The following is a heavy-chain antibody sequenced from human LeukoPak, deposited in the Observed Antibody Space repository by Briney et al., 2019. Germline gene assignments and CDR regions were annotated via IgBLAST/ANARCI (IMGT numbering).Heavy chain of an antibody. Sequence: GGSLRLSCAASGFTFSGSAMHWVRQASGKGLEWVGRIRSKANSYATAYAASVKGRFTISRDDSRNTAYLQMNSLKTEDTAVYYCTSGLGSYLRDYWGQGTLVTVSS. CDR2: IRSKANSYAT. CDR1: GFTFSGSA. V-gene: IGHV3-73*01. D-gene: IGHD1-26*01. J-gene: IGHJ4*02. CDR3: TSGLGSYLRDY.